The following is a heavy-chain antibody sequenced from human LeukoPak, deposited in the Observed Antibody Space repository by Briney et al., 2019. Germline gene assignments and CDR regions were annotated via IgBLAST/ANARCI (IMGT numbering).Heavy chain of an antibody. V-gene: IGHV3-30*03. CDR2: ISYDGSNK. D-gene: IGHD6-13*01. CDR1: GFTFSSYG. J-gene: IGHJ4*02. Sequence: GGSLRLSCAASGFTFSSYGMHWVRQAPGKGLEWVAVISYDGSNKYYADSVKGRFTISRDNSKNTLYLQMNSLRAEDTAVYYCARDMHLVSLDYWGQGTPVTVSS. CDR3: ARDMHLVSLDY.